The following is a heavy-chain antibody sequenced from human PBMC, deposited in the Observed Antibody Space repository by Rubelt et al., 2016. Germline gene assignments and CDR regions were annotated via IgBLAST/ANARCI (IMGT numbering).Heavy chain of an antibody. J-gene: IGHJ4*02. CDR1: GGSISSYY. D-gene: IGHD2-8*02. V-gene: IGHV4-59*01. CDR2: IYFTGTT. CDR3: ARSTAHSDFDY. Sequence: QVQLQESGPGLVKPSETLSLSCTVSGGSISSYYWRWVRQPPGKGLEWIGYIYFTGTTNYNPSLKSRVAMSVDTSEKQFTLKLMAVTAADTAVYCWARSTAHSDFDYWWQGTLVTVAS.